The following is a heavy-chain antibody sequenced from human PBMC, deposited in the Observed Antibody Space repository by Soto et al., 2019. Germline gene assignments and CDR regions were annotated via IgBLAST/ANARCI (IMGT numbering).Heavy chain of an antibody. D-gene: IGHD1-20*01. J-gene: IGHJ6*02. Sequence: ASVKVSCKASGYTFTTYYIHWVRQAPGRGLEWMGWINPSSGGTNYAQRFQGWVTMTRDTSISTAYMELNRLKSDDTAVYYCARDRRATAVIGTTGTMDVWGQGTTVPVSS. V-gene: IGHV1-2*04. CDR2: INPSSGGT. CDR3: ARDRRATAVIGTTGTMDV. CDR1: GYTFTTYY.